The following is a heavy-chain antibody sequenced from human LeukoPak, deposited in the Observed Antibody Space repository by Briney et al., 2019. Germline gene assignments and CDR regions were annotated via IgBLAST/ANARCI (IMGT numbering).Heavy chain of an antibody. V-gene: IGHV4-59*01. CDR3: AREDYGDFLGAPGAFDI. CDR1: GGSISSYC. D-gene: IGHD4-17*01. CDR2: IYYSGST. Sequence: PSETLSLTCTVSGGSISSYCWSWIRQPPGKGLEWIGYIYYSGSTNYNPSLKSRVTISVDTSKNQFSLKLSSVTAADTAVYYCAREDYGDFLGAPGAFDIWGQGTMVTVSS. J-gene: IGHJ3*02.